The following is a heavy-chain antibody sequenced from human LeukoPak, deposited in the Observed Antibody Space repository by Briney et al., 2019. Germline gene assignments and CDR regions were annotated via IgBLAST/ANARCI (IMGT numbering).Heavy chain of an antibody. CDR3: ARDYGSGSSYYFDY. Sequence: GGSLRLSCAASGFTFSSYAMSWVRQAPGKGLEWVAVIWYDGSNKYYADSVKGRFTISRDNSKNTLYLQMNSLRAEDTAVYYCARDYGSGSSYYFDYWGQGTLVTVSS. CDR2: IWYDGSNK. D-gene: IGHD3-10*01. CDR1: GFTFSSYA. V-gene: IGHV3-33*08. J-gene: IGHJ4*02.